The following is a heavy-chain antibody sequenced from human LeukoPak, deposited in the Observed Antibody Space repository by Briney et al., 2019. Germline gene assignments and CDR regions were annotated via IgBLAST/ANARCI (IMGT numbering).Heavy chain of an antibody. CDR3: AKDLFSGSGRADNMDV. J-gene: IGHJ6*03. CDR1: GFTFDNYV. D-gene: IGHD3-10*01. Sequence: GGSLRLSCAASGFTFDNYVMAWFRQAPGKGLEWVSTISALFPNTYSADSVKGRFTISRDNSKSTLYQQMNSLRDEDTAVYYCAKDLFSGSGRADNMDVWGKGTRSPSP. V-gene: IGHV3-23*01. CDR2: ISALFPNT.